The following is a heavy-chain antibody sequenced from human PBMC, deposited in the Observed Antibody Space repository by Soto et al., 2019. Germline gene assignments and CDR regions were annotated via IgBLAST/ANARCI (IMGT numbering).Heavy chain of an antibody. D-gene: IGHD3-10*01. Sequence: QVQLQESGPGLVKPSGTLSLTCAVSSGSISSSNWWSWVRQPPGKGLEWVGEIYHSGSTNYNPSLKRRVTISVDKSKSQFSLKLSSVTAADTAVYCCAGRGHYYGSGSDYDYWGQGTLVPVSS. J-gene: IGHJ4*02. CDR3: AGRGHYYGSGSDYDY. V-gene: IGHV4-4*01. CDR2: IYHSGST. CDR1: SGSISSSNW.